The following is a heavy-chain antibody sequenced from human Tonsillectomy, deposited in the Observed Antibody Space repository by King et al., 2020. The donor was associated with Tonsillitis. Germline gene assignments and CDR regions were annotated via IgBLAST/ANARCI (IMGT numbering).Heavy chain of an antibody. Sequence: QRQEEGAGLVKPSETRSLTCTVSGGSINGFYWNWIRQPAGKELELFGRIYSSGSTNYNPSLMGRVTMSVDTSKNQFSLKVSSVTAADTAVYYCARDRGDTSGWTGDWFDPWGQGTLVVVSS. CDR2: IYSSGST. V-gene: IGHV4-4*07. CDR3: ARDRGDTSGWTGDWFDP. J-gene: IGHJ5*02. D-gene: IGHD6-19*01. CDR1: GGSINGFY.